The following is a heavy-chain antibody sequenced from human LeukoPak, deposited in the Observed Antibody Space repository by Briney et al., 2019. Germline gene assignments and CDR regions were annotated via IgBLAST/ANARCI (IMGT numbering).Heavy chain of an antibody. CDR2: IYYSGST. D-gene: IGHD6-19*01. V-gene: IGHV4-59*01. J-gene: IGHJ4*02. CDR1: GGSISSYY. CDR3: AGEPGIAVAGGDY. Sequence: PSETLSLTCTVSGGSISSYYWSWIRQPPGKGQEWIGYIYYSGSTNYNPSLKSRVTISVDTSKNQFSLKLSSLTAADTAVYYSAGEPGIAVAGGDYWGQGTLVTVSS.